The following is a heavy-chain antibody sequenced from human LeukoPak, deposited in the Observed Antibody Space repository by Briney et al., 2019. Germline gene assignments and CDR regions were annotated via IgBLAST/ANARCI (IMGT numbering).Heavy chain of an antibody. V-gene: IGHV1-18*01. CDR1: GYTFTSYG. D-gene: IGHD3-16*01. CDR2: ISAYNGNT. Sequence: GASVKVSCKASGYTFTSYGISWVRQAPGQGLEWMGWISAYNGNTNYAQKFQGRVTITADKSTSTAYMELSSLRSEDTAVYYCASGGGGYYFDYWGQGTLVTVSS. CDR3: ASGGGGYYFDY. J-gene: IGHJ4*02.